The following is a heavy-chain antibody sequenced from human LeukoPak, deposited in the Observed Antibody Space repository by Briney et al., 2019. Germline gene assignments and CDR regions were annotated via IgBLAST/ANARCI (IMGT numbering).Heavy chain of an antibody. J-gene: IGHJ4*02. V-gene: IGHV3-21*01. CDR2: ISSSSSYI. CDR3: ARDLFDSSGGLQPDYFDY. D-gene: IGHD6-19*01. Sequence: GGSLRLSCAASGFTFSSYSMNWVRQAPGKGLEWVSSISSSSSYIYYADSVKGRFTISRDNAKNSLNLQMNSLRAEDTAVYYCARDLFDSSGGLQPDYFDYWGQGTLVTVSS. CDR1: GFTFSSYS.